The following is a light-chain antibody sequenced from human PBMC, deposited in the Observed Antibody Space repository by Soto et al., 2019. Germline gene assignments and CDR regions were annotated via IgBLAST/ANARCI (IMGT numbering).Light chain of an antibody. CDR3: SSYTSSSTL. V-gene: IGLV2-14*01. J-gene: IGLJ3*02. CDR1: SSDVTHYND. Sequence: QSALTQPASVSGSPGQSITISCTGTSSDVTHYNDVSWYQQHPGKAPRLMIYYVSHRPSGVSNRFSGSKSGNTASLTISGLQAEDEGDYYCSSYTSSSTLFGGGTKLTVL. CDR2: YVS.